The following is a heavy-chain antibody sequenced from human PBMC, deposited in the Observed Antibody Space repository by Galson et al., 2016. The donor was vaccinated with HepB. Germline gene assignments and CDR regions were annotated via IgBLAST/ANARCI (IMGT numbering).Heavy chain of an antibody. CDR2: IFYSGST. V-gene: IGHV4-31*03. CDR3: ARGHCDSTTQLNWFDP. J-gene: IGHJ5*02. D-gene: IGHD2/OR15-2a*01. CDR1: GGSISSGGYY. Sequence: TLSLTCTVSGGSISSGGYYWSWVRQHPGKGLEWIGYIFYSGSTYYNPSLKSRVAMSIDTSKNQFSLKLSSVTAADTAMYYCARGHCDSTTQLNWFDPWGQGTLVTVSS.